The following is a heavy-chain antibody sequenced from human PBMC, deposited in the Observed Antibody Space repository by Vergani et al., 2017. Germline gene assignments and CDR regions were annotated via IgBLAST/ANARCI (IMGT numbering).Heavy chain of an antibody. V-gene: IGHV1-46*01. CDR3: ARVGDSSGYYDY. Sequence: QVQLVQSGAEVKKPGASVKVSCKASGYTFTSYGISWVRQAPGQGLEWMGIINPSGGSTSYAQKFQGRVTMTRDTSTSTVYMELSSLRSEDTAVYYCARVGDSSGYYDYWGQGTLVTVSS. CDR1: GYTFTSYG. D-gene: IGHD3-22*01. CDR2: INPSGGST. J-gene: IGHJ4*02.